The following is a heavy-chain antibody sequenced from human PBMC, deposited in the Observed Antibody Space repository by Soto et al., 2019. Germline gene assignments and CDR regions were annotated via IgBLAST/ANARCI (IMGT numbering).Heavy chain of an antibody. CDR2: IYYSGST. D-gene: IGHD4-17*01. J-gene: IGHJ4*02. CDR3: ARVYGDYLDY. Sequence: QVQLQESGPGLVKPSETLSLTCTVSGGSISGYYWSWIRQPPGKGLEWIGYIYYSGSTNYNPSLNSRVTISLDTTKNQFSLKLSSVTAADTAVYYCARVYGDYLDYWGQGTLVTVSS. CDR1: GGSISGYY. V-gene: IGHV4-59*01.